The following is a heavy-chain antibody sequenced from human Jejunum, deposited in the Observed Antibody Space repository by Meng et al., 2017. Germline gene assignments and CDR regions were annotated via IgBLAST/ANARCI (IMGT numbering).Heavy chain of an antibody. D-gene: IGHD6-6*01. Sequence: HVPVQESGPGLVRPSETLSLTCTVSGGSVSSAAYYWNWIRQPPGKGLEWIGYIYYSGGTTYSPSLNSRVTISIDTAKNQVSLKVSSVTAADTAVYYCAHSSSSSSFGFDYWGQGTLVTVSS. CDR3: AHSSSSSSFGFDY. CDR1: GGSVSSAAYY. CDR2: IYYSGGT. J-gene: IGHJ4*02. V-gene: IGHV4-61*08.